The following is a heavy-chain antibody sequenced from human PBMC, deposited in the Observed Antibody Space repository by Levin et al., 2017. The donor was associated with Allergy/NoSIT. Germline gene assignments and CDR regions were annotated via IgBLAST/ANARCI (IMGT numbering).Heavy chain of an antibody. V-gene: IGHV3-13*04. J-gene: IGHJ6*02. D-gene: IGHD3/OR15-3a*01. Sequence: GGSLRLSCAASGFTFSSYDMHWVRQATGKGLEWVSAIGTAGDTYYPGSVKGRFTISRENAKNSLYLQMNSLRAGDTAVYYCARDWTKGGIDVWGQGTTVTVSS. CDR2: IGTAGDT. CDR3: ARDWTKGGIDV. CDR1: GFTFSSYD.